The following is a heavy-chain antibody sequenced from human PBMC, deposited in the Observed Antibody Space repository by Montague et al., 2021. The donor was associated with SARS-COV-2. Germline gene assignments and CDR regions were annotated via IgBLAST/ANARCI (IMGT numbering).Heavy chain of an antibody. CDR2: IYQSGTT. Sequence: TLSLTCAVSGASISNGGYTWSWIRRPPGKGLEWIGYIYQSGTTRYNPSLKSRVTMSVDKSKNQFSLQLTSVIAADTAIYFCARSMIRGGLNWFDLWGQGTLVTVSS. CDR3: ARSMIRGGLNWFDL. J-gene: IGHJ5*02. V-gene: IGHV4-30-2*01. D-gene: IGHD3-10*01. CDR1: GASISNGGYT.